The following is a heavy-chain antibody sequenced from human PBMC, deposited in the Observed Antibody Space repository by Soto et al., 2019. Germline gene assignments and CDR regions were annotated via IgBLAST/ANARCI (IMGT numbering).Heavy chain of an antibody. V-gene: IGHV3-30*03. D-gene: IGHD3-10*01. Sequence: LRLSCAASGFPCSSYGMHWVRQAPGKGLEWVAVISYRGSNKDYADSVKGRFTISRDNSKNTLNLQMNSLRAEDTAVYYCARDRYYGSGIYGMDVWGQGTTVTVSS. CDR3: ARDRYYGSGIYGMDV. CDR2: ISYRGSNK. CDR1: GFPCSSYG. J-gene: IGHJ6*02.